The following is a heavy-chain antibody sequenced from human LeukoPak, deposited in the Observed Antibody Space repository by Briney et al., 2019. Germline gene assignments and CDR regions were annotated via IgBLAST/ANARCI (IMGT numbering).Heavy chain of an antibody. CDR1: GYTFSSYG. CDR2: IIPIFGTA. CDR3: ARVGSGSYGRVY. V-gene: IGHV1-69*13. D-gene: IGHD1-26*01. Sequence: SVKVSCKASGYTFSSYGISWVRQAPGQGLEWMGGIIPIFGTANYAQKFQGRVTITADESTSTAYMELSSLRSEDTAVYYCARVGSGSYGRVYWGQGTLVTVSS. J-gene: IGHJ4*02.